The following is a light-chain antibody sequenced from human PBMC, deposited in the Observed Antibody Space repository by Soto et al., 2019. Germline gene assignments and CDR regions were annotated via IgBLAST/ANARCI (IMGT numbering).Light chain of an antibody. V-gene: IGKV1-5*03. CDR2: KAS. CDR1: QTISTY. Sequence: IQLTQSPSSLSASVGDRVTITCRASQTISTYLNWYQQKPGKAPNLLIYKASTLQSGVPSRFSGNGSGTEFTLTITSLQPDDSATYYCQQYNGLPTWTFGQGTKVDIK. J-gene: IGKJ1*01. CDR3: QQYNGLPTWT.